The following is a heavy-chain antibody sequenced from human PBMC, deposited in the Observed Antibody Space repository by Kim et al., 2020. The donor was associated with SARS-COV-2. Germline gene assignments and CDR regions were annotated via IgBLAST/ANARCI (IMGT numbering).Heavy chain of an antibody. J-gene: IGHJ5*02. Sequence: SETLSLTCAVYGGSISGYYWTWIRQPPGKGLEWIGDINCSGSTSYNQSLKNRLSISLDTSKSQFSLRVSSVTAADTAVYYCARGGTGGTPTTWLDPWGPGTRVTVSS. CDR1: GGSISGYY. CDR2: INCSGST. D-gene: IGHD1-26*01. CDR3: ARGGTGGTPTTWLDP. V-gene: IGHV4-34*01.